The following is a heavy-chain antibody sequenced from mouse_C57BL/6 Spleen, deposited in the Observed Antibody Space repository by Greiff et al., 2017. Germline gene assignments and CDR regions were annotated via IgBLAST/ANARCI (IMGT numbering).Heavy chain of an antibody. Sequence: QVQLQQSGPELVKPGASVKISCKASGYAFSSSWMNWVKQRPGKGLVWIGRIYPGDGDTNYNGKFKGKATLTADKSSSTAYMQLSSLTSEDSAVYFCARSDPLTGFDYWGQGTTLTVSS. CDR2: IYPGDGDT. V-gene: IGHV1-82*01. CDR3: ARSDPLTGFDY. J-gene: IGHJ2*01. CDR1: GYAFSSSW. D-gene: IGHD4-1*01.